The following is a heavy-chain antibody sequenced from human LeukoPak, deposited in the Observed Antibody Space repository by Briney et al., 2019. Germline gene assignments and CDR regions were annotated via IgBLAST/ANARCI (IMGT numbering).Heavy chain of an antibody. CDR1: GFTFSSYD. J-gene: IGHJ3*02. D-gene: IGHD5-12*01. V-gene: IGHV3-13*01. Sequence: GGSLRLSCAASGFTFSSYDMHWVRQATGKGLEWVSAIGTAGDTYYPGSVKGRFTISRENAKNSLYLQMNSLRAGDTAVYYCAREKISGDEGDAFDIWGQGTMVTVSS. CDR2: IGTAGDT. CDR3: AREKISGDEGDAFDI.